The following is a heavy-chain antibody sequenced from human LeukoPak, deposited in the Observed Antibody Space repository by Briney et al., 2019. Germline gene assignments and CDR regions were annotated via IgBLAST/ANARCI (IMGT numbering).Heavy chain of an antibody. CDR2: ISYDGSNK. Sequence: GGSLRLSCAASGFTFSSYSMHWVRQAPGKGLEWVAVISYDGSNKYYADSVKGRFTISRDNSKNTLYLQMNSLRAEDTAVYYCAREFGYHFDYWGQGTLVTVSS. J-gene: IGHJ4*02. D-gene: IGHD3-10*01. CDR3: AREFGYHFDY. CDR1: GFTFSSYS. V-gene: IGHV3-30-3*01.